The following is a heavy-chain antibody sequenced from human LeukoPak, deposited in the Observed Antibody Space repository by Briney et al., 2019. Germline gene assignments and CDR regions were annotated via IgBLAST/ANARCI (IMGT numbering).Heavy chain of an antibody. D-gene: IGHD1-1*01. CDR3: ARAKRSDAFDI. Sequence: ASVKVSCKASGYTFTSYDINWVRQAPGQGLEWMGWMNPNSGNTGYAQKFQGRVTITRNTSISTAYMELSNLRSEDTAVYYCARAKRSDAFDIWGQGTMVTVSS. V-gene: IGHV1-8*03. CDR1: GYTFTSYD. CDR2: MNPNSGNT. J-gene: IGHJ3*02.